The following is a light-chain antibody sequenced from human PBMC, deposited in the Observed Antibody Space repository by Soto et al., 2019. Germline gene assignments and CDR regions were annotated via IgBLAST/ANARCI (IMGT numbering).Light chain of an antibody. V-gene: IGKV1-39*01. J-gene: IGKJ2*01. CDR1: QSISDF. Sequence: DIQMTQSPSSLSASVGDRVTITCRASQSISDFLNWYQHKPGTGPKLLIYAASSLQSGVPSRFSGSGSGTDFTLTITSLQPEDFGTYYCQQSHTPPYTFGQGTKVEIK. CDR2: AAS. CDR3: QQSHTPPYT.